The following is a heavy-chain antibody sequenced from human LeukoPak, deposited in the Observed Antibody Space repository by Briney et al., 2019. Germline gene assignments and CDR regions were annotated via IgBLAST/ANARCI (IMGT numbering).Heavy chain of an antibody. D-gene: IGHD3-9*01. Sequence: SETLSLTCTVSGGSISSYYWSWIRQPPGKGLEWIGYIYYSGSANYNPSLKSRVTISVDTSKNQFSLKLSSVTAADTAVYYCARLPNDILVYFDYWGQGTLVTVSS. CDR3: ARLPNDILVYFDY. J-gene: IGHJ4*02. CDR2: IYYSGSA. CDR1: GGSISSYY. V-gene: IGHV4-59*08.